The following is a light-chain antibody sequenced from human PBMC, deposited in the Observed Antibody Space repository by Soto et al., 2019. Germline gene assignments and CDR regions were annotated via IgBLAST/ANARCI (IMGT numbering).Light chain of an antibody. CDR3: SSYAGSNNYV. CDR2: EVT. V-gene: IGLV2-8*01. CDR1: CSDVGGYNF. J-gene: IGLJ1*01. Sequence: QSALTQPPSASGSHGQSVTISCTGTCSDVGGYNFVSWYQQHPGKAPKLMIYEVTKRPSGVPDRFSGSKSGNTASLTVSGLQAEDEADYYCSSYAGSNNYVFGTGTKLTVL.